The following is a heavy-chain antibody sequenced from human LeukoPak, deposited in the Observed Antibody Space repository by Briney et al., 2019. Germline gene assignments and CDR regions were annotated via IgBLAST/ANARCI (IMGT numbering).Heavy chain of an antibody. CDR3: ARGQVEPAANPNSYYYYMDV. V-gene: IGHV4-4*07. Sequence: SETLSLTCTVSGGSISSYYWSWIRQPAGKGLEWIGRIYTSGSTNYNPSLKSRVTMSVDTSKNQFSLKLSSVTAADTAVYYCARGQVEPAANPNSYYYYMDVWGKGTTVTVSS. CDR2: IYTSGST. J-gene: IGHJ6*03. D-gene: IGHD2-2*01. CDR1: GGSISSYY.